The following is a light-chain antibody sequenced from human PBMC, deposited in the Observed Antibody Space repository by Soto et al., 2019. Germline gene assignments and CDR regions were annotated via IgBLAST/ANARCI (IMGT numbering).Light chain of an antibody. CDR2: DAS. CDR1: QSVSSN. J-gene: IGKJ1*01. Sequence: EIVMTQSPATLSVSPGERAILSCRASQSVSSNLAWYQQKLGQDPRLLIYDASTRATGIPARFSGSGSGTEFTLTISSLQAEDFAIYYCQHYNNWPPWTFGQGTKVDI. CDR3: QHYNNWPPWT. V-gene: IGKV3-15*01.